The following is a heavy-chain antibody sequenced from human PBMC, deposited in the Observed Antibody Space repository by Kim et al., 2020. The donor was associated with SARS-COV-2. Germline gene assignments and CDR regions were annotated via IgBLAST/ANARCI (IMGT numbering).Heavy chain of an antibody. CDR1: GFTFSSYG. Sequence: GGSLRLSCAASGFTFSSYGMSWVRQAPGKGLEWVSSIGASCGNTYYADSVKGRFTISKDNSKNTLYLQMNSLRAEDTALYYCAKGYNYGYVDYWGQGTLVTVSS. CDR3: AKGYNYGYVDY. CDR2: IGASCGNT. D-gene: IGHD5-18*01. V-gene: IGHV3-23*01. J-gene: IGHJ4*02.